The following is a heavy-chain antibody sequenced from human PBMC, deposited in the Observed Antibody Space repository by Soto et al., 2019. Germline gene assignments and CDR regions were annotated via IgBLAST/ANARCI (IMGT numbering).Heavy chain of an antibody. CDR3: ARGDFWSGYYRWGQGPNYYCYGMDV. V-gene: IGHV1-69*06. J-gene: IGHJ6*02. D-gene: IGHD3-3*01. Sequence: SVKVSCKASGGTFSSYAISWVRQAPGQGLEWMGGIIPIFGTANYGQKFQGRVTITADKSTSTAYMELSSLRSEDTAVYYCARGDFWSGYYRWGQGPNYYCYGMDVWGQGTTVTVSS. CDR2: IIPIFGTA. CDR1: GGTFSSYA.